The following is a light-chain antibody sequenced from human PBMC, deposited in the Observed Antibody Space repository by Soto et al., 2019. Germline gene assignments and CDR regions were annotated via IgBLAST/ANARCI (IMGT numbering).Light chain of an antibody. CDR3: SSYTISRGV. V-gene: IGLV2-14*01. J-gene: IGLJ1*01. Sequence: QSVLTQPASVSGSPGQSITISCTGTSSDVGGYNYVSWYQQHPGKAPKLMIYDVSNRPSGVSNRFSGSKSGNTASLTISGLQAEDEADYYCSSYTISRGVFGTGTKVTVL. CDR1: SSDVGGYNY. CDR2: DVS.